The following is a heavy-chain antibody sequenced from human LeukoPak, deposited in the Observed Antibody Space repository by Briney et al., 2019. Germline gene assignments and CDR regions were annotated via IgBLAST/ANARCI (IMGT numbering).Heavy chain of an antibody. Sequence: GGSLRLSCVSSGTIVSTNYMHWVRQAPGKGLESVSILYMNDNTYYAESVKGRFTISRDNAKNSLYLQMNSLRAEDTAVYYCARDGHYDILTGYFQDWGQGTLVTVSS. CDR3: ARDGHYDILTGYFQD. CDR1: GTIVSTNY. V-gene: IGHV3-53*01. D-gene: IGHD3-9*01. J-gene: IGHJ1*01. CDR2: LYMNDNT.